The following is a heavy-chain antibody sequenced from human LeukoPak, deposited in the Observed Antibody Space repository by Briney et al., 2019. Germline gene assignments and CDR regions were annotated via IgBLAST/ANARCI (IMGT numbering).Heavy chain of an antibody. V-gene: IGHV4-34*01. Sequence: SETLSLTCAVYGGSFSGYYWSWIRQPPGKGLEWIGEINHSGSTNYNPSLKSRVTISVDTSKNQFSLKLSSVTAADTAVYYCARRYSSSSISAAWFDPWGQGTLVTVSS. CDR2: INHSGST. CDR3: ARRYSSSSISAAWFDP. D-gene: IGHD6-6*01. CDR1: GGSFSGYY. J-gene: IGHJ5*02.